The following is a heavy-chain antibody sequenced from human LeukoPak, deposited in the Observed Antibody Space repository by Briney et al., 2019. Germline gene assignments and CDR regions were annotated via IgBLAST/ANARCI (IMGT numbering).Heavy chain of an antibody. CDR2: ISSNGGST. CDR1: GFPFSSYA. Sequence: GGSLRLSCSASGFPFSSYAMHWVRQAPGKGLEYVSAISSNGGSTYYANSVKGRFTISRDNSKNTLYLQMGSLRAEDMAVYYCARDRRDLAYCGGDCYSGDFYFDYWGQGTLVTVSS. V-gene: IGHV3-64*01. CDR3: ARDRRDLAYCGGDCYSGDFYFDY. J-gene: IGHJ4*02. D-gene: IGHD2-21*02.